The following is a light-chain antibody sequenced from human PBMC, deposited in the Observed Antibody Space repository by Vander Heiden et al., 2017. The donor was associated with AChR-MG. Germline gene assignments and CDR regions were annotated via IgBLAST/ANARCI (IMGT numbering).Light chain of an antibody. CDR2: AAS. J-gene: IGKJ2*01. CDR3: QQRDSTPRT. Sequence: DIQMTQSPSSLSASIGDRVTITCRASQSISSYLNWYQQKPGKAPKLLIYAASSLQSVVPSRFSSSGSGTDFTLIISRLQPEDFATYYCQQRDSTPRTFGQRTKLEIK. CDR1: QSISSY. V-gene: IGKV1-39*01.